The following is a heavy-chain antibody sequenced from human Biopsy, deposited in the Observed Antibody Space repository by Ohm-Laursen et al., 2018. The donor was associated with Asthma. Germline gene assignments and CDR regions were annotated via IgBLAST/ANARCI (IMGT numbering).Heavy chain of an antibody. J-gene: IGHJ4*02. CDR2: ISPFTGDT. CDR1: GYTFRSYG. D-gene: IGHD5-24*01. Sequence: SVKVSCKASGYTFRSYGVSWVRQAPGQGLEWMGWISPFTGDTHFGQKFQGRVTMTTDTPTDTAYMELRSLRSDDTAVYYCARHPYNFGGFDYWGQGSLVLVSS. V-gene: IGHV1-18*04. CDR3: ARHPYNFGGFDY.